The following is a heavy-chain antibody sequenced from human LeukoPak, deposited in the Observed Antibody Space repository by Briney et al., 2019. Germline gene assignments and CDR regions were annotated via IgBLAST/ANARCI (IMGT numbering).Heavy chain of an antibody. V-gene: IGHV1-2*02. D-gene: IGHD1-26*01. CDR1: GYTFTGYY. CDR2: INPNSGGT. J-gene: IGHJ5*01. Sequence: ALVKLSCKASGYTFTGYYMHWVRQAPGQGLEWMGWINPNSGGTNYAQKFQGRVTMTSDTSISTAYMELSRLRSDDTAVYYCARDRSGSSINWFDPWGQGTLVTVSS. CDR3: ARDRSGSSINWFDP.